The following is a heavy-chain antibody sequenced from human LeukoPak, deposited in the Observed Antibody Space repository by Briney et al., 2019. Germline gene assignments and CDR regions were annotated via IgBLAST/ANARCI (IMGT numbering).Heavy chain of an antibody. V-gene: IGHV3-30*04. CDR2: ISHDGSNK. D-gene: IGHD3-16*01. CDR1: GFTFSSYS. CDR3: ARDAGGFRLGELYHYYYYGIDV. Sequence: GGSLRLSCAASGFTFSSYSMHWVRQAPGKGLEWVAVISHDGSNKDYADSVKGRITISRDNSKKTLYLQMNSLRVEDTAMYYCARDAGGFRLGELYHYYYYGIDVWGQGTPVTVSS. J-gene: IGHJ6*02.